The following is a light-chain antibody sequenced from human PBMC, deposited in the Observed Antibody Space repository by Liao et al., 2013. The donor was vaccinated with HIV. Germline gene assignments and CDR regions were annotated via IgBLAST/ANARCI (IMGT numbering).Light chain of an antibody. Sequence: SYELTQPPSVSVSPGQTATITCSGDKLGDQYACWYQQKPGQSPVLVVYQDSKRPSGIPERISGSNSGNTATLTISGTQSMDEADYYCQAWDSSTPWGVVFGGGTELTVL. CDR3: QAWDSSTPWGVV. CDR1: KLGDQY. J-gene: IGLJ2*01. CDR2: QDS. V-gene: IGLV3-1*01.